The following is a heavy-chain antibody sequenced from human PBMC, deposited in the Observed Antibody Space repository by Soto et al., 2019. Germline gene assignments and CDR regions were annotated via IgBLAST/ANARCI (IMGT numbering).Heavy chain of an antibody. CDR3: ARDLTPFRRAFDI. Sequence: PEGSLRLSCAASGFTFSDYYMSWIRQAPGKGLEWVSYISSSSSYTNYADSVKGRFTISRDNAKNSLYLQMNSLRAEDTAVYYCARDLTPFRRAFDIWGQGTMVTVSS. J-gene: IGHJ3*02. D-gene: IGHD3-10*01. CDR1: GFTFSDYY. CDR2: ISSSSSYT. V-gene: IGHV3-11*06.